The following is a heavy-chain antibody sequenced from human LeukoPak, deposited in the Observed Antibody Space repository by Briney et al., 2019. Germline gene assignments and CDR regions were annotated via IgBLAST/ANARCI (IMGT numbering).Heavy chain of an antibody. CDR3: ARVRGTIFGVVVAYDY. CDR1: GFTFSSYA. CDR2: ISSDGDKK. V-gene: IGHV3-30-3*01. J-gene: IGHJ4*01. Sequence: GGSLRLSCSASGFTFSSYAINWVRQAPVKAMEWVAVISSDGDKKYYADSVKGRFTISRDNSKNTLYLQMNSLREEDMAVYYCARVRGTIFGVVVAYDYWGPGTLVTVSS. D-gene: IGHD3-3*01.